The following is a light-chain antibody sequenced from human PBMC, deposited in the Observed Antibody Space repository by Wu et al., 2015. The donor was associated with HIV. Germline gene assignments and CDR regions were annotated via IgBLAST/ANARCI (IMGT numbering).Light chain of an antibody. V-gene: IGKV1-39*01. CDR2: AAS. CDR3: QQYYDYPWT. CDR1: PSVNRY. J-gene: IGKJ1*01. Sequence: DVHLTQSPSSLSASIGDRVTVTCRASPSVNRYLNWYQQRPGRAPRLLIYAASNLQSGVPSRFSGSGSGTDFTLTISCLQSEDFATYYCQQYYDYPWTFGQGTKVEI.